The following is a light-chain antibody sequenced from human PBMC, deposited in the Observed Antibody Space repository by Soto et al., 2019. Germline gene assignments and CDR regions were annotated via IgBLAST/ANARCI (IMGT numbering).Light chain of an antibody. J-gene: IGLJ1*01. CDR3: AAWDDSLSGFYV. CDR1: SSNIGNYY. V-gene: IGLV1-51*02. CDR2: END. Sequence: QSVLTQPPSVSAAPGQKVTMSCSGGSSNIGNYYVSWHQQLPGTAPKPLIYENDKRPSGIPDRFSGSKSGTSATLGITGLQTGDEADYYCAAWDDSLSGFYVFGTGTKVTVL.